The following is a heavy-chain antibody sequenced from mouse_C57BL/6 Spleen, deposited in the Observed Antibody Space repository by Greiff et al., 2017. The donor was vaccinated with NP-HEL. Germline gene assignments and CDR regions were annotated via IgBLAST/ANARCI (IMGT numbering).Heavy chain of an antibody. J-gene: IGHJ4*01. CDR1: GYTFTDYN. CDR3: ARLYYDKIYAMDY. CDR2: INPNNGGT. D-gene: IGHD2-4*01. Sequence: VQLQQSGPELVKPGASVKMSCKASGYTFTDYNMHWVKQSHGKSLEWIGYINPNNGGTSYNQKFKGKATLTVNKSSSTAYMELRSLTSEDSAVYYCARLYYDKIYAMDYWGQGTSVTVSS. V-gene: IGHV1-22*01.